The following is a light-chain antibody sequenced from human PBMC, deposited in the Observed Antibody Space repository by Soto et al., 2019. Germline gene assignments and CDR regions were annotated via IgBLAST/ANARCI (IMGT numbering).Light chain of an antibody. CDR3: QQYGSLPPT. V-gene: IGKV3-20*01. CDR1: QSVSSSS. Sequence: DIVLTQSPCTLSLSPGERATLSCRASQSVSSSSLAWYQQKPGQAPRLLIYGASSRVTGIPDRFSGSGSGTDFTLTISRLEPEDFAVFYCQQYGSLPPTFGQGTKVDIK. J-gene: IGKJ1*01. CDR2: GAS.